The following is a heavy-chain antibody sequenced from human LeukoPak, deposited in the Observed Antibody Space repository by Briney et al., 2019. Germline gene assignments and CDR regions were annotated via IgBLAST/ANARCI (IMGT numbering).Heavy chain of an antibody. D-gene: IGHD2-15*01. CDR3: AGGGYCSGGSCNPNRRFDY. J-gene: IGHJ4*02. Sequence: SQTLSLTCTVSGGSISSGGYYWSWIRQHPGKGLDWIGYIDYSGSTYYNPSLKSRVTISVDTSKNQFSLKLSSVTAADTAVYYCAGGGYCSGGSCNPNRRFDYWGQGPLVTVSS. CDR2: IDYSGST. CDR1: GGSISSGGYY. V-gene: IGHV4-31*03.